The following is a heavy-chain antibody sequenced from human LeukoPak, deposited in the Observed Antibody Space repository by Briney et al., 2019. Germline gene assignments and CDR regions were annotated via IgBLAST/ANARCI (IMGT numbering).Heavy chain of an antibody. D-gene: IGHD3-10*01. CDR1: GLTFSTYS. CDR3: AKSRYYYGSGSSDY. Sequence: GSLRLSFAVSGLTFSTYSMTWVRPGPGKGLEWVSSIYNSGAKIFYADSVKGRFTISRDNSKNMLYLQMNSLRAEDTAVYYCAKSRYYYGSGSSDYWGQGTLVTVSS. CDR2: IYNSGAKI. J-gene: IGHJ4*02. V-gene: IGHV3-23*01.